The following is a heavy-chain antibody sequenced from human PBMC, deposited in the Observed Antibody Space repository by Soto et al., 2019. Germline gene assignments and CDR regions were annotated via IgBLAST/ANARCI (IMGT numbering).Heavy chain of an antibody. CDR3: ARDQVRLWANRGPYYYYGMDV. Sequence: ASVKVSCKASGYTFTSYYMHWVRQAPGQGLEWMGIINPSGGSTSYAQKFQGRVTMTRDTSTSTVYMELSSLRSEDTAVYYCARDQVRLWANRGPYYYYGMDVWGQGTTVTVSS. CDR1: GYTFTSYY. D-gene: IGHD2-21*01. V-gene: IGHV1-46*01. J-gene: IGHJ6*02. CDR2: INPSGGST.